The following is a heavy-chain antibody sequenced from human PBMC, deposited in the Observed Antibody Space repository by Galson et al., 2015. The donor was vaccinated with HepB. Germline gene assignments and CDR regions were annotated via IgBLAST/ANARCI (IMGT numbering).Heavy chain of an antibody. V-gene: IGHV3-11*06. Sequence: SLRLSCAASGFTFSDYYMSWIRQAPGKGLEWVSYISSSSSYTNYADSVKGRFTISRDNAKNSLYLQMNSLRAEDTAVYYCARSDITMVRGVPDGMDVWGQGTTVTVSS. D-gene: IGHD3-10*01. CDR3: ARSDITMVRGVPDGMDV. CDR1: GFTFSDYY. J-gene: IGHJ6*02. CDR2: ISSSSSYT.